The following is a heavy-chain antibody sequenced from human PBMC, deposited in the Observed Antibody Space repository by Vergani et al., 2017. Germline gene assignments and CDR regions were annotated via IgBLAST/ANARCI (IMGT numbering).Heavy chain of an antibody. V-gene: IGHV4-31*03. D-gene: IGHD3-22*01. CDR2: IYYSGST. J-gene: IGHJ4*02. CDR1: GGSISSGGYY. Sequence: QLQLQESGPGLVKPSQTLSLTCTVSGGSISSGGYYWSWIRQHPGKGLEWIGYIYYSGSTCYNPSLKSRVTISVDTSKNQFSLKLSSVTAADAAVYYCARVTRHDSDPGRDYFDYWGQGTLVTVSS. CDR3: ARVTRHDSDPGRDYFDY.